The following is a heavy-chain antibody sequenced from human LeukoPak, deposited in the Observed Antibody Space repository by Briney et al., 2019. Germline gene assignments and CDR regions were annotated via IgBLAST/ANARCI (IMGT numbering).Heavy chain of an antibody. CDR1: GGSISSSSYY. CDR2: IYYSGST. Sequence: SQTLSLTCTVSGGSISSSSYYWGWIRQPPGKGLEWIGSIYYSGSTYYNPSLKSRVTISVDTSKNQFSLKLSSVTAADTAVYYCALGGFGDFAGRYCFDYWGQGTLVTVSS. V-gene: IGHV4-39*07. D-gene: IGHD3-10*01. CDR3: ALGGFGDFAGRYCFDY. J-gene: IGHJ4*02.